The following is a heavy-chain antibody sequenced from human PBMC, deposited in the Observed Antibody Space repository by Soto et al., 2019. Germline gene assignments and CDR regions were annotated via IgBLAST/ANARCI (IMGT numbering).Heavy chain of an antibody. J-gene: IGHJ6*03. CDR2: INHSGST. CDR1: GLTFSGYY. V-gene: IGHV4-34*01. D-gene: IGHD2-2*01. CDR3: AREGVNCSSTSCYGGYYYYYYMDV. Sequence: PSETHSLTCAVYGLTFSGYYWSWIRQPTGKGLEWIGEINHSGSTNYNPSLKSRVTISVDTSKNQFSLKLSSVTAADTAVYYCAREGVNCSSTSCYGGYYYYYYMDVWGKGTTVTVSS.